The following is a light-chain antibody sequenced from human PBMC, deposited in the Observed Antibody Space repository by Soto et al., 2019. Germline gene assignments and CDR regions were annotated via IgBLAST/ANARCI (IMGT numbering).Light chain of an antibody. Sequence: DIPMTQSPSSLSASVGDRVTITCRASQGIGNYLAWYQQKSGKVPKLLIYAASTLQSGVPSRFSGSRSGTDFTLTISSLQPEEVATYYCQNHNNAPWTFGQGTKVEI. V-gene: IGKV1-27*01. CDR3: QNHNNAPWT. J-gene: IGKJ1*01. CDR1: QGIGNY. CDR2: AAS.